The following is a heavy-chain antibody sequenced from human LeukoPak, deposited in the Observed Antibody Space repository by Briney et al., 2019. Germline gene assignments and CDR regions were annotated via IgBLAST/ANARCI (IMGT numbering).Heavy chain of an antibody. CDR3: ARTRHSSSWYTYYYYYMDV. CDR1: GYTFTGYY. CDR2: ISAYNGNT. Sequence: ASVKVSCKASGYTFTGYYMHWVRQAPGQGLEWMGWISAYNGNTNYAQKLQGRVTMTTDTSTSTAYMELRSLRSDDTAVYYCARTRHSSSWYTYYYYYMDVWGKGTTVTISS. J-gene: IGHJ6*03. D-gene: IGHD6-13*01. V-gene: IGHV1-18*04.